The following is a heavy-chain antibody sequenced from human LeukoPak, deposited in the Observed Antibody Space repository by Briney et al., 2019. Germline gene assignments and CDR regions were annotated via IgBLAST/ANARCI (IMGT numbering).Heavy chain of an antibody. Sequence: ASVKVSCKASGYTFTSYGISWVRQAPGQGLEWMGWISAYNGNTNYAQKFQGRVTITADESTSTAYMELSSLRSEDTAVYYCARDQAVGSAEYFQHWGQGTLVTVSS. J-gene: IGHJ1*01. CDR2: ISAYNGNT. D-gene: IGHD6-19*01. V-gene: IGHV1-18*01. CDR1: GYTFTSYG. CDR3: ARDQAVGSAEYFQH.